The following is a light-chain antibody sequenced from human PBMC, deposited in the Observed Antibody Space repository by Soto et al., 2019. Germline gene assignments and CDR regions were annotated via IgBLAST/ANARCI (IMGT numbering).Light chain of an antibody. V-gene: IGLV3-1*01. Sequence: SYELTQPPSVSVSPGQTASITRSGDELGDKYACWYQQKPGQSPVLVIYQDSKRPSGIPERFSGSNSGNTATLTISGTQAMDEADYYCQVWDSSTAKVFGGGTKLTVL. CDR2: QDS. CDR3: QVWDSSTAKV. J-gene: IGLJ2*01. CDR1: ELGDKY.